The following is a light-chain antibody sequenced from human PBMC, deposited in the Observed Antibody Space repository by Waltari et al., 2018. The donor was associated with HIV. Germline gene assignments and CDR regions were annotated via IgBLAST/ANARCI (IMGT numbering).Light chain of an antibody. CDR3: QQRGN. V-gene: IGKV3-11*01. CDR2: DAS. CDR1: QSVSSY. J-gene: IGKJ5*01. Sequence: EVVLTQSPATLSLSPGERATLSCRASQSVSSYLAWYQQKPGQAPRLLIYDASNRATGIPARSSGSGSGTDFTLTISGLEPEDFAVYYCQQRGNFGQGTRLEI.